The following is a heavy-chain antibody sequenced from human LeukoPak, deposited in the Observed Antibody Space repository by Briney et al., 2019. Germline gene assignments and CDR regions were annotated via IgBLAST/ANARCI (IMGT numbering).Heavy chain of an antibody. J-gene: IGHJ4*02. CDR2: INPSGGST. CDR1: GYAFNSYY. D-gene: IGHD2-2*01. Sequence: ASVKVSCKASGYAFNSYYIHWVRQAPGQGLEWMGIINPSGGSTSYAQKFQGRVTMTRDTATSTLYMEVSSLRCEDTAVYFFSRGGYFYSSSFYLCFWGQGTLVTVSS. V-gene: IGHV1-46*02. CDR3: SRGGYFYSSSFYLCF.